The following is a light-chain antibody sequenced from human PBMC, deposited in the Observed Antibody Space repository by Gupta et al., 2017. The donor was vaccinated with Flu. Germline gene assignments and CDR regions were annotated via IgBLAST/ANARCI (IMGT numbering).Light chain of an antibody. CDR3: QSYDRRLSAAL. Sequence: TISCTGSSSNIGAGDNVHWYQNLPGAVPKLRIDTNSNRPSGVHDRCSASKSGTSAPMPTTGLQAEDEADDYVQSYDRRLSAALFGGGTQLPVL. V-gene: IGLV1-40*01. J-gene: IGLJ3*02. CDR1: SSNIGAGDN. CDR2: TNS.